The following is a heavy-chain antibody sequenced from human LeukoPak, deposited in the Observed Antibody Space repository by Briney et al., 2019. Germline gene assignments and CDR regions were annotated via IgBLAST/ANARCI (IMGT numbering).Heavy chain of an antibody. Sequence: SETLSLTCNVSGGSITDYYWSWIRQPPGKGLEWIGYIYYKGSTNHNPSLRSRVTISADTSKNLFSLKLSSVTTADTAVYYCARTVNYYDTSGYSYYFDYWGQGTLVTVSS. J-gene: IGHJ4*02. V-gene: IGHV4-59*01. CDR2: IYYKGST. D-gene: IGHD3-22*01. CDR1: GGSITDYY. CDR3: ARTVNYYDTSGYSYYFDY.